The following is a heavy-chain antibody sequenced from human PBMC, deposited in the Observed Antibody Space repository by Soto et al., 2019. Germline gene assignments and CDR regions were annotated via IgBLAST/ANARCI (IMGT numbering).Heavy chain of an antibody. J-gene: IGHJ5*02. D-gene: IGHD3-16*01. CDR2: INHSGST. CDR3: ARGWRSRGSRGWFDP. Sequence: SETLSLTCAVYGGSFSGYYWSWIRQPPRKGLEWIGEINHSGSTNYNPSLKSRVTISVDTSKNQFSLKLSSVTAADTAVYYCARGWRSRGSRGWFDPWGQGTLVTVSS. V-gene: IGHV4-34*01. CDR1: GGSFSGYY.